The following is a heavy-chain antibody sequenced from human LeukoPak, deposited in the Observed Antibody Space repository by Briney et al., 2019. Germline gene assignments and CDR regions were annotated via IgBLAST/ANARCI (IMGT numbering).Heavy chain of an antibody. Sequence: GGSLRLSCPPSGSTFDDYASPWVRQAQGKGLGWDSAIIWNSGSIGYADSVKGRFTISRDNAKNSLYLQMNSLRAEDTALYYCAKEDGHGSSWYSGFDYWGQGTLVTVSS. CDR1: GSTFDDYA. J-gene: IGHJ4*02. CDR3: AKEDGHGSSWYSGFDY. CDR2: IIWNSGSI. V-gene: IGHV3-9*01. D-gene: IGHD6-13*01.